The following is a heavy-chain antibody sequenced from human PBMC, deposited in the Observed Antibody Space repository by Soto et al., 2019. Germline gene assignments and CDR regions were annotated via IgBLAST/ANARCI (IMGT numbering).Heavy chain of an antibody. J-gene: IGHJ5*02. CDR3: AKDHDIVATTEGGWFDP. Sequence: QVQLVEPGGGVVQPGRSLRLSCAASGFTFSSYGMHWVRQAPGKGLEWVAVISYDGSNKYYADSVKGRFTISRDNSKNTLYLQMTSMRAEDTAVYYCAKDHDIVATTEGGWFDPWCEGTLVTVSS. V-gene: IGHV3-30*18. CDR1: GFTFSSYG. D-gene: IGHD5-12*01. CDR2: ISYDGSNK.